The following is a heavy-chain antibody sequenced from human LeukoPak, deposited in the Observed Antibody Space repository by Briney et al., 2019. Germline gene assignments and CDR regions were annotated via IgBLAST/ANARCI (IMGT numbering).Heavy chain of an antibody. CDR3: ARARDFWSGYYTWFDY. D-gene: IGHD3-3*01. Sequence: PGGSLRLSCAASGFTFSSYSMNWVRQAPGKGLEWVSSISSSSYIYYADSVKGRFTISRDNAKNSQYLQMNSLRAEDTAVYYCARARDFWSGYYTWFDYWGQGTLVTVSS. V-gene: IGHV3-21*01. CDR2: ISSSSYI. J-gene: IGHJ4*02. CDR1: GFTFSSYS.